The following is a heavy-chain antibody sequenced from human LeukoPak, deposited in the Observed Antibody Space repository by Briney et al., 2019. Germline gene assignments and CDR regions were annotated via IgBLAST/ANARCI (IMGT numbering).Heavy chain of an antibody. J-gene: IGHJ5*02. CDR3: AKDYSKTSYYGSGTYYRPNWFDP. D-gene: IGHD3-10*01. Sequence: GRSLRLSCAASGFTFSSYGMHWVRQAPGKGLEWVAFIRYDGSNKYYADSVKGRFTISRDNSKNTMYLQMNSLRAEDTAVYYCAKDYSKTSYYGSGTYYRPNWFDPWGQGTLVTVSS. CDR1: GFTFSSYG. V-gene: IGHV3-30*02. CDR2: IRYDGSNK.